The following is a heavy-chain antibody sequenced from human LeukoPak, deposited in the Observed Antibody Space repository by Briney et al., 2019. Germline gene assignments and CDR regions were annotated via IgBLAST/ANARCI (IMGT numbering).Heavy chain of an antibody. CDR1: GFTVSSNF. CDR3: ASPSGSRGVFLDY. J-gene: IGHJ4*02. V-gene: IGHV3-53*01. CDR2: IYSGGST. D-gene: IGHD3-10*01. Sequence: GGSLGLSCAASGFTVSSNFMSWVRQAPGKGLEWVSIIYSGGSTSYADSVKGRFTISRDNSKNTLYLQMNSLRAEDTAVYYCASPSGSRGVFLDYWGQGTLVTVSS.